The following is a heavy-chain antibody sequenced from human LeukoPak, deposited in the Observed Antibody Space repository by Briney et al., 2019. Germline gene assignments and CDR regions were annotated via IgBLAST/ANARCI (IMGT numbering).Heavy chain of an antibody. D-gene: IGHD4-11*01. V-gene: IGHV1-46*01. CDR1: GYTFSDYY. J-gene: IGHJ4*02. Sequence: AASVKVSCNASGYTFSDYYIHWVRQAPGQGLEWMGIIDPSGGSATYAQKFQGRVTMTRDTSTSTVYMELSSLRSEDTAVYYCARDRSNSYYFDYWGQGTLVTVSS. CDR2: IDPSGGSA. CDR3: ARDRSNSYYFDY.